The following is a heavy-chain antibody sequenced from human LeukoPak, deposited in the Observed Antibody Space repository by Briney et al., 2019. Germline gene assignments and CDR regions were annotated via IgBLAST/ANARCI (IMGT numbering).Heavy chain of an antibody. CDR3: ARADTSDILTGYSDY. D-gene: IGHD3-9*01. CDR2: TSSSSSYI. Sequence: PGGSLRLSCAASGFTFSSYSMNWVRQAPGKGLEWVSSTSSSSSYIYYADSVKGRFTISRDNAKESLYLQMNRLRAEDTAVYFCARADTSDILTGYSDYWGQGTLVTVSS. V-gene: IGHV3-21*01. J-gene: IGHJ4*02. CDR1: GFTFSSYS.